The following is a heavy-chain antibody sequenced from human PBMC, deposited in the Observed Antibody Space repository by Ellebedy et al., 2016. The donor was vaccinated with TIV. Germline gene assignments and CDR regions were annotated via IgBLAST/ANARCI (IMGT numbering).Heavy chain of an antibody. D-gene: IGHD1-1*01. V-gene: IGHV4-30-2*01. CDR1: GGSISSGGYS. CDR3: ARVLPNDWSTEGSWFDP. Sequence: LRLSXAVSGGSISSGGYSWSWIRQPPGKGLEWIGYIYHSGSTYYNPSLKSRVTISVDRSKNQFSLKLSSVTAADTAVYYCARVLPNDWSTEGSWFDPWGQGTLVTVSS. CDR2: IYHSGST. J-gene: IGHJ5*02.